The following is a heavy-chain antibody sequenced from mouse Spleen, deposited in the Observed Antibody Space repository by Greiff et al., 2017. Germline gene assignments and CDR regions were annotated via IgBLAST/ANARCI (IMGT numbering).Heavy chain of an antibody. Sequence: VMLVESGAELARPGASVKLSCKASGYTFTSYGISWVKQRTGQGLEWIGEIYPRSGNTYYNEKFKGKATLTPDKSSSTAYMELRSLTSEDSAVYFCAREDYGDYVNYWGQGATLTVSS. J-gene: IGHJ2*01. CDR3: AREDYGDYVNY. V-gene: IGHV1-81*01. D-gene: IGHD2-13*01. CDR1: GYTFTSYG. CDR2: IYPRSGNT.